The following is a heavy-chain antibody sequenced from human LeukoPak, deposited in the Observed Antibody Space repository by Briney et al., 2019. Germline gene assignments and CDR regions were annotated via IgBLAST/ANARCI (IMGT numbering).Heavy chain of an antibody. J-gene: IGHJ4*02. CDR1: GYSFTSYW. Sequence: GESLTISCKGSGYSFTSYWIGWVRQMPGKGLEWMGIIYPGDSDTRYSPSFQGQVTISADKSISTAYLQWSSLKASDTAMYYCARWHTVRGVLIDYWGQGTLVTVSS. CDR3: ARWHTVRGVLIDY. CDR2: IYPGDSDT. D-gene: IGHD3-10*01. V-gene: IGHV5-51*01.